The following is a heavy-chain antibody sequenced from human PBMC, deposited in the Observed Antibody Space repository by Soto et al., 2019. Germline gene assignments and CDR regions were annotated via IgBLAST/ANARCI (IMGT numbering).Heavy chain of an antibody. CDR3: ARRRDSSSWYSAFDI. CDR2: MNPNRGNT. Sequence: QVQLVPSGAEVKKPGASVKVSCKASGYTFTSYDINWVRQASGHGLEWMGRMNPNRGNTGYAQRFQGRVTMNGDTSKRTAYMEVSSLRSEDPAVYYCARRRDSSSWYSAFDILFQETMVTLSS. CDR1: GYTFTSYD. J-gene: IGHJ3*02. D-gene: IGHD6-13*01. V-gene: IGHV1-8*01.